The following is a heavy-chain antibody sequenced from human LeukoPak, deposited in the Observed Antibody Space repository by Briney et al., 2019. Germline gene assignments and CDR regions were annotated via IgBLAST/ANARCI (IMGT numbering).Heavy chain of an antibody. D-gene: IGHD5-18*01. CDR1: GYSISSGYY. Sequence: SETLSLTCTVSGYSISSGYYWGWIRQPPGKGLEWIGSIYHSGSTYYNPSLKSRVTISVDTSKNQFSLKLSSVTAADTAVYYCARDGYSYGYDAFDVWGQGTMVTVSS. CDR3: ARDGYSYGYDAFDV. V-gene: IGHV4-38-2*02. J-gene: IGHJ3*01. CDR2: IYHSGST.